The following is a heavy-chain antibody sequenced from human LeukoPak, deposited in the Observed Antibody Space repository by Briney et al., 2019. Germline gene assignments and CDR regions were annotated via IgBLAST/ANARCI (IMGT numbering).Heavy chain of an antibody. D-gene: IGHD3-16*02. CDR2: INPNSGGT. CDR1: GYTFTGYY. V-gene: IGHV1-2*02. Sequence: GASVRVSCKASGYTFTGYYMHWVRQAPGQGLEWMGWINPNSGGTNYAQKFQGRVTMTRDTSISTAYMELSRLRSDDTAVYYCARDSSRGNYVWGSYRLDYCGQGTLVTVSS. J-gene: IGHJ4*02. CDR3: ARDSSRGNYVWGSYRLDY.